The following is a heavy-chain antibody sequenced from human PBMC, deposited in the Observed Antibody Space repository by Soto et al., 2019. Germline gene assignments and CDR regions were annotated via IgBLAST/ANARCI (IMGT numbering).Heavy chain of an antibody. J-gene: IGHJ5*02. CDR3: ARVTVDFWSGYYSFDGWFDP. V-gene: IGHV4-34*01. D-gene: IGHD3-3*01. CDR2: INHSGST. CDR1: GGSFRGYY. Sequence: ADTLSLTCAVYGGSFRGYYWSWIRQPPGKVLEWIGEINHSGSTNYNPSLKSRVTISVDTSKNQFSLKLSSVTAADTAVYYCARVTVDFWSGYYSFDGWFDPWGQGTLVTVS.